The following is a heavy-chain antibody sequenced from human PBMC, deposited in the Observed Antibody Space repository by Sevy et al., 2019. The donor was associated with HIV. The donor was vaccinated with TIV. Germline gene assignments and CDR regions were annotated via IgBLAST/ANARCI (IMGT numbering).Heavy chain of an antibody. CDR2: ISGSGFST. V-gene: IGHV3-23*01. CDR3: AKDPDDTYDYGEHSDY. J-gene: IGHJ4*02. D-gene: IGHD4-17*01. Sequence: GVSLRLSCAASGFTLSRTGMIWVRQAPGKGLEWVSGISGSGFSTNYADSVKGRFTISRDNSKNTLYLQMNSLRGEDTAVYYFAKDPDDTYDYGEHSDYWGQGTLVTVSS. CDR1: GFTLSRTG.